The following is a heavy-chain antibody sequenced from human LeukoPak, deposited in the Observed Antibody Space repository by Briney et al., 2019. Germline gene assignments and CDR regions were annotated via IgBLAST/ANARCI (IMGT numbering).Heavy chain of an antibody. CDR3: AVSGWSIPFHH. CDR2: IYYSGST. CDR1: GGSLSSYY. V-gene: IGHV4-59*08. J-gene: IGHJ1*01. Sequence: SETLSLTCTVSGGSLSSYYWSWIRQPPGKGLEWIGYIYYSGSTNYNPSLKSRVTISVDTSKNQFSLKLSSVTAADTAVYYCAVSGWSIPFHHWGQGTLVTVSS. D-gene: IGHD6-19*01.